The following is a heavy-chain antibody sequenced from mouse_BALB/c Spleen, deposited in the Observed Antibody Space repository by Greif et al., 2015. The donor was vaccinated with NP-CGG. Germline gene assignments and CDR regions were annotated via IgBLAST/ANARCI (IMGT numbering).Heavy chain of an antibody. J-gene: IGHJ4*01. CDR3: ARRSYGSSRYAMDY. Sequence: QVQLQQSGAEPAKPGASVKMSCKASGYTFTSYWMHWVKQRPGQGLEWIGYINPSTGYTEYNQKFKDKATLTADKSSSTAYMQLSSLPSEDSAVYYCARRSYGSSRYAMDYWGQGTSVTVSS. CDR2: INPSTGYT. D-gene: IGHD1-1*01. CDR1: GYTFTSYW. V-gene: IGHV1-7*01.